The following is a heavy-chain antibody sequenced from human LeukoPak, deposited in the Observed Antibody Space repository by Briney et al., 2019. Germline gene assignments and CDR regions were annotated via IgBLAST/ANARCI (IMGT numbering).Heavy chain of an antibody. Sequence: GGSLRLSCAASGFTVSANYMSWVRQAPGMGLEWVSVLYSDGSAYYADSVKGRFTDSRDNSKNTLYLQMTSLRAEDSAVYYCARDPSQSRYCSAGSCYYYWGQGTLVTVSS. CDR1: GFTVSANY. D-gene: IGHD2-15*01. J-gene: IGHJ4*02. CDR2: LYSDGSA. V-gene: IGHV3-53*01. CDR3: ARDPSQSRYCSAGSCYYY.